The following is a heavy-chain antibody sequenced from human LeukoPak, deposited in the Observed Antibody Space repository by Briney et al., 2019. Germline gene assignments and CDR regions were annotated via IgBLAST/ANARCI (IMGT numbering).Heavy chain of an antibody. CDR3: ARWVEMATMGRFFDY. CDR2: IYYSGNT. Sequence: SETLSLTCTVSGGSISSAGYYWSWIRQHPGKGLEWIGYIYYSGNTYYNSSLKSRVTISVDTSKNQFSLKLSSVTAADTAVYYCARWVEMATMGRFFDYWGQGTLVTVSS. V-gene: IGHV4-31*03. CDR1: GGSISSAGYY. D-gene: IGHD5-24*01. J-gene: IGHJ4*02.